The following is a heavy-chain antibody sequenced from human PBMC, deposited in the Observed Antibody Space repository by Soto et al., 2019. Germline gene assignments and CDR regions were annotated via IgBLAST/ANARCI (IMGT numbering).Heavy chain of an antibody. J-gene: IGHJ4*02. V-gene: IGHV4-31*11. D-gene: IGHD3-22*01. CDR3: ARLGGYYQAFDQ. Sequence: PSETLSLTCAVSGGSISSGGYSWSWIRQHPGKGLEWIGYIFYSGTTYYNPSLKSRVTISVDTSKNQFSLNLTSVTAADTAVYYCARLGGYYQAFDQWGQGSLVTVSS. CDR1: GGSISSGGYS. CDR2: IFYSGTT.